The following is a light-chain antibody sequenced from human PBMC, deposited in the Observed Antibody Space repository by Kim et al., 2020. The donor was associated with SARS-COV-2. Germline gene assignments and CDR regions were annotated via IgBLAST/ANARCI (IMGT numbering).Light chain of an antibody. J-gene: IGKJ1*01. CDR1: QSISSW. Sequence: DIQMTQSPSTLYASVGDRVTITCRASQSISSWLAWYQQKPGKAPKLLIYDASSLESGVPSRFSGSGSGTEFTLTISSLQPDDFATYYCQHYNTYWTFGQGTKVDIK. V-gene: IGKV1-5*01. CDR3: QHYNTYWT. CDR2: DAS.